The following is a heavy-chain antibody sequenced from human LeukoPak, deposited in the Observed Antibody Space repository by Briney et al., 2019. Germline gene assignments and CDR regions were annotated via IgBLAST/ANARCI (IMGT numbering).Heavy chain of an antibody. CDR3: ARDIGCSSTSCYPPHDAFDI. J-gene: IGHJ3*02. D-gene: IGHD2-2*01. CDR2: ISAYNGNT. V-gene: IGHV1-18*01. CDR1: GYTFTSYG. Sequence: ASVKVSCKASGYTFTSYGISWVRQAPGQGLEWMGWISAYNGNTNYAQKLQGRVTMTTDTSTSTAYMELRSLRSDDTAVYYCARDIGCSSTSCYPPHDAFDIWGQGTMVTVSS.